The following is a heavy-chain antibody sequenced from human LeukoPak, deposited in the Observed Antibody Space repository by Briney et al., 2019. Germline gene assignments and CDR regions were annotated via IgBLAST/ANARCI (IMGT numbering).Heavy chain of an antibody. CDR3: ARVYYSNSYAYWYFDL. D-gene: IGHD6-13*01. CDR2: IHYSGST. CDR1: GGSISSYY. Sequence: SETLSLTCTVSGGSISSYYWSWIRQPPGKGLEWIGYIHYSGSTNYNPSLKSRVTISVDTSKNQFSLKLSSVTAADTAVYYCARVYYSNSYAYWYFDLWGRGTLVTVSS. V-gene: IGHV4-59*01. J-gene: IGHJ2*01.